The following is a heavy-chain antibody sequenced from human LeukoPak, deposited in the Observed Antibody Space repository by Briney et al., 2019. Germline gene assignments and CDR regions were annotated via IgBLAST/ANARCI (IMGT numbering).Heavy chain of an antibody. D-gene: IGHD2-15*01. CDR2: IYPDDSDT. CDR3: ARHRKDIGFDF. CDR1: GYSFSSYW. J-gene: IGHJ4*02. Sequence: GESLKISCKGSGYSFSSYWIGWVRQMPGKGLEWMAIIYPDDSDTRYSPSFQGQVTISADKSISTAYLQWSSLKASDTAMYYCARHRKDIGFDFWGQGTLVTVSS. V-gene: IGHV5-51*01.